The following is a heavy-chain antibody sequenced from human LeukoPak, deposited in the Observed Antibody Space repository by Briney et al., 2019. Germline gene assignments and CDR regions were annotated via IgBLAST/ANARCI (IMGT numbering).Heavy chain of an antibody. CDR1: GYTFSSYS. D-gene: IGHD3-10*01. J-gene: IGHJ6*02. CDR3: SRDLCKVRGVTHYGMDV. V-gene: IGHV3-21*01. Sequence: GGSLRLSCAASGYTFSSYSMNWVRHAPGKGLEWVSSISSSSSYIYYADSVKGRLTISRDNAKNSLYLQMKSLRAEDTAVHYCSRDLCKVRGVTHYGMDVWGQGTTVTVSS. CDR2: ISSSSSYI.